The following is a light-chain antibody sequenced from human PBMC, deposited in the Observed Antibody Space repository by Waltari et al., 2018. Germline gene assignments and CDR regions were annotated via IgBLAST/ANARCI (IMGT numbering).Light chain of an antibody. CDR2: GAS. CDR1: QSIHSN. CDR3: HQHDTWPPWT. Sequence: EIVLTQSPVTLSVSPGERATLSCRASQSIHSNLAWYQPKPCQTPRLLIYGASTRATDIPARFSGSGSGTEFTLTISSLQSEDFAVYYCHQHDTWPPWTFGPGTKVEIK. J-gene: IGKJ1*01. V-gene: IGKV3-15*01.